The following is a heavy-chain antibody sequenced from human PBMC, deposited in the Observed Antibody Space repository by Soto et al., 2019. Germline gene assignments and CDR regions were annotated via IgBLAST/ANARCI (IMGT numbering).Heavy chain of an antibody. Sequence: PGGSLRLSCTASGFTFTSYWMHWVRQAPGKGLVWVSRISGDGSSTTYGESAKGRFTISRDNAKNTLYMQMNSLRAEDTAVYYCGRGYNNYVDYWGQGTVVTVSS. J-gene: IGHJ4*02. D-gene: IGHD1-1*01. CDR1: GFTFTSYW. V-gene: IGHV3-74*01. CDR2: ISGDGSST. CDR3: GRGYNNYVDY.